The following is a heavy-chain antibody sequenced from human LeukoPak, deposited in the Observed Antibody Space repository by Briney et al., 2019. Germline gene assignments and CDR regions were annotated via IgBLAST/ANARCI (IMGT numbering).Heavy chain of an antibody. Sequence: GRSLRLSCVASGVTFTRYAMHWVRQAPGKGLEWVPAVSYDGNDKYYADSVTGRFIISRDNSKNTVYLQMNSLRAEDTAVYYCARDDALATDSFDSWGQVTLVTVSS. J-gene: IGHJ4*02. V-gene: IGHV3-30*04. CDR3: ARDDALATDSFDS. CDR2: VSYDGNDK. D-gene: IGHD5-24*01. CDR1: GVTFTRYA.